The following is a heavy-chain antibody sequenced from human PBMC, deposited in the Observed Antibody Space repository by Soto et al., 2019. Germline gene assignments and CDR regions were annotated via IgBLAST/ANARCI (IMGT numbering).Heavy chain of an antibody. V-gene: IGHV3-33*01. D-gene: IGHD6-13*01. Sequence: QVQLVESGGGVVQPGRSLRLSCAASGFTFSSYGMHWVRQAPGKGLEWVAVIWYDGSNKYYADSVKGRFTISRDNSKNTLYLQMNSLRAEETAVYYCAREGGIARLRDAFDIWGQGTMFTVSS. J-gene: IGHJ3*02. CDR1: GFTFSSYG. CDR3: AREGGIARLRDAFDI. CDR2: IWYDGSNK.